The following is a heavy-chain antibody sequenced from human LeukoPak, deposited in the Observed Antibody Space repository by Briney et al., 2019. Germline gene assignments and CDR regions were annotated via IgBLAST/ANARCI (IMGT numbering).Heavy chain of an antibody. CDR1: GFTFSSYA. D-gene: IGHD6-19*01. Sequence: GGSLRLSCAASGFTFSSYAMHWVRQAPGKGLEWVAVISYDGSNKYYADSVKGRFTISRDNSKNTLYLQMNSLRAEDTAVYYCARDKAVAGNYYYYGMDVWGQGTTVTVSS. V-gene: IGHV3-30-3*01. CDR2: ISYDGSNK. CDR3: ARDKAVAGNYYYYGMDV. J-gene: IGHJ6*02.